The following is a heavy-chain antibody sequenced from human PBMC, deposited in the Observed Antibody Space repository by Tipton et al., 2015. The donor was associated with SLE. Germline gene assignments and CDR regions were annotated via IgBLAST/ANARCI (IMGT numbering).Heavy chain of an antibody. V-gene: IGHV3-15*01. Sequence: SLRLSCAASGFTFSNAWMSWVRQALGKGLEWVGRIKSKSDVETTDYTAPVKGRFTISRDDSKNMLYLQMNGLKTEDTAVYYCTTDLAVGASVFDNWGQGTLVTVSS. D-gene: IGHD1-26*01. CDR1: GFTFSNAW. CDR2: IKSKSDVETT. CDR3: TTDLAVGASVFDN. J-gene: IGHJ4*02.